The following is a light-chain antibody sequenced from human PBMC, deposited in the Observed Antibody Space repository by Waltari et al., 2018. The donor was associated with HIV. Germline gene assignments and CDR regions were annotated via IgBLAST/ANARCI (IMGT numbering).Light chain of an antibody. J-gene: IGLJ1*01. CDR3: SSYTSSSTRV. V-gene: IGLV2-14*03. CDR2: DVT. Sequence: QSALTQPASVSGSPGQSITISCTGTSSDAGGYNSVSWYQQHPDKAPKVVIYDVTYRRSAISNRFSGSKSGNTASLTISDLQAEEEADYYCSSYTSSSTRVFGTGTKVSVL. CDR1: SSDAGGYNS.